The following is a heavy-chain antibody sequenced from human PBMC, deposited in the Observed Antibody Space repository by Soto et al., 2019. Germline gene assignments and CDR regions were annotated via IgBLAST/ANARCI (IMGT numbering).Heavy chain of an antibody. V-gene: IGHV1-24*01. CDR2: FDPEDGET. CDR1: GYTLTELS. D-gene: IGHD3-10*01. Sequence: ASVKVSCKVSGYTLTELSMHWVRQAPGKGLEWMGGFDPEDGETIYAQKFQGRVTMTEDTSTDTAYMELSSLRSEDTAVYYCATGLRFGELLHYDYWGQGTLVTVSS. CDR3: ATGLRFGELLHYDY. J-gene: IGHJ4*02.